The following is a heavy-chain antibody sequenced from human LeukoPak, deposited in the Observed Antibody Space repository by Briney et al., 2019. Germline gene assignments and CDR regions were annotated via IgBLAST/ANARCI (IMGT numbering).Heavy chain of an antibody. Sequence: SETLSPTCTVSGGSISSSSYYWGWIRQPPGKGLEWIGSIYYSGSTYYNPSLKSRVTISVDTSKNQFSLKLSSVTAADTAVYYCARRYYDSSGYLHWGQGTLVTVSS. CDR1: GGSISSSSYY. V-gene: IGHV4-39*01. CDR3: ARRYYDSSGYLH. CDR2: IYYSGST. J-gene: IGHJ1*01. D-gene: IGHD3-22*01.